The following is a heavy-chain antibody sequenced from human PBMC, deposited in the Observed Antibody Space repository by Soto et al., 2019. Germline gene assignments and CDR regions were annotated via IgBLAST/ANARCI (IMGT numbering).Heavy chain of an antibody. Sequence: QVQVVESGGDVVQPGRSLTLSCAAAGFTFSTYGMHWVRQDPGKRLEWVAIVSYDGSRKHYVDSVKGGFAISRDNSMNTLYLQWNSLRPDHTAMYYCAEDLHVDRDDYYYGADSWGQGTMVTVSS. D-gene: IGHD3-10*01. CDR3: AEDLHVDRDDYYYGADS. CDR1: GFTFSTYG. J-gene: IGHJ4*02. CDR2: VSYDGSRK. V-gene: IGHV3-30*18.